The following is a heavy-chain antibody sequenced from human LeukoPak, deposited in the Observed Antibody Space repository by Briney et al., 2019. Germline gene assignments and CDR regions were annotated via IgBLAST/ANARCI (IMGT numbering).Heavy chain of an antibody. J-gene: IGHJ4*02. D-gene: IGHD3-9*01. CDR3: ARGMDYDILAGPPDY. CDR2: TSYDGRNK. V-gene: IGHV3-30*04. CDR1: EFTFSSYA. Sequence: PGGSLRLSCAASEFTFSSYAMHWVRQAPDKGLEWVALTSYDGRNKDYADSVRGRFTISRDNPKNSLYLQMNSLRGEDTAVYYCARGMDYDILAGPPDYWGQGTLVTVSS.